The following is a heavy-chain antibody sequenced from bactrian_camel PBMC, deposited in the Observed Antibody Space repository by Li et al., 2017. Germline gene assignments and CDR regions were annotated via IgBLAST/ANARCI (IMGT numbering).Heavy chain of an antibody. J-gene: IGHJ4*01. V-gene: IGHV3S1*01. CDR2: IHSQGHYT. D-gene: IGHD6*01. CDR1: GYTASTYF. Sequence: HVQLVESGGGSVQAGGSLRLSCAASGYTASTYFVAWFRQPPGKEREGVAVIHSQGHYTRYADSVKGRFTLSQDDAKSTVYLQMNGLKPEDTGMYYCATAPLRFGTTVGSLGSTPEKMHDWGQGTQVTVS. CDR3: ATAPLRFGTTVGSLGSTPEKMHD.